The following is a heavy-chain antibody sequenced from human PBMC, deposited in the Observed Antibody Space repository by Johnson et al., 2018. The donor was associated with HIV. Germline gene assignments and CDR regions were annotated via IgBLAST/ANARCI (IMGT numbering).Heavy chain of an antibody. CDR2: ISYDGSNK. CDR3: ATDPKPADYSNYVGHAFDI. CDR1: GFILSPYA. D-gene: IGHD4-11*01. J-gene: IGHJ3*02. Sequence: QVQLVESGGGVVQPGRSLRLSCAASGFILSPYAMHWVRQVPGKGLEWVAVISYDGSNKYYADSVKGLFTISRDNAKNSLYLQMNSLRAEDTAVYYCATDPKPADYSNYVGHAFDIWGQGTMVTVSS. V-gene: IGHV3-30-3*01.